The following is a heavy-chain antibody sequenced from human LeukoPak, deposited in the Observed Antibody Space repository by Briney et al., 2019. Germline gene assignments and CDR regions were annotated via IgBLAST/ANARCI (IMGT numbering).Heavy chain of an antibody. CDR3: ATDSRPPNYYGSGSSCAFDI. CDR2: FDPEDGET. Sequence: ASVTVSFTVSGYTLTELSMRWVRQAPGKGLEWMGGFDPEDGETIYAQKFQGRVTITEDTSTDTAYMELSSLRSEDTAVYYCATDSRPPNYYGSGSSCAFDIWGQGTMVTVSS. V-gene: IGHV1-24*01. D-gene: IGHD3-10*01. J-gene: IGHJ3*02. CDR1: GYTLTELS.